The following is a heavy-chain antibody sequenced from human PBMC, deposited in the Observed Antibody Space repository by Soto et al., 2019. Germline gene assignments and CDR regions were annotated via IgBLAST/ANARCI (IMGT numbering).Heavy chain of an antibody. Sequence: PGGSLRLFCDASGFDFSSYSITWVRQAPGKGLEYVSGITRSADLSFYADSVRGRFTVSRDNFKNTAYLEMNNLRVEDTAVYYCAKWSGFGDLWGQGTLVTVSS. CDR3: AKWSGFGDL. D-gene: IGHD3-10*01. J-gene: IGHJ4*02. CDR1: GFDFSSYS. V-gene: IGHV3-23*01. CDR2: ITRSADLS.